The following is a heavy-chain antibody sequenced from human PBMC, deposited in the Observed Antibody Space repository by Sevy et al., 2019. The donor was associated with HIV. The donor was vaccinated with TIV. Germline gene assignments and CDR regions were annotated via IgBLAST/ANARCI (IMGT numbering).Heavy chain of an antibody. V-gene: IGHV3-53*01. CDR2: IYSGGST. CDR1: GFTVSSNY. J-gene: IGHJ3*02. CDR3: ARDRNSRSPLPPGAFDI. Sequence: GESLKISCAASGFTVSSNYMSWVRQAPGKGLEWVSVIYSGGSTYYGDSVKGRFTISRDNSKNTLYLQMNSLRAEDRAVYYCARDRNSRSPLPPGAFDIWGQGTMVTVSS. D-gene: IGHD3-22*01.